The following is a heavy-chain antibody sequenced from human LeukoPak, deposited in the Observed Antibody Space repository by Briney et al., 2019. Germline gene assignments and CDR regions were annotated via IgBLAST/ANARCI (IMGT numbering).Heavy chain of an antibody. CDR3: ARDSYRSGWD. CDR1: GFSFRSDW. D-gene: IGHD6-19*01. J-gene: IGHJ4*02. CDR2: INNDGSTT. Sequence: PGGSLRLSCAASGFSFRSDWMHWVRQAPGKGLVWVSRINNDGSTTAYADSVKGRFTISRDNAKNTLFLQMNTLRAEDTAVYYCARDSYRSGWDSGQGTLVTVSS. V-gene: IGHV3-74*01.